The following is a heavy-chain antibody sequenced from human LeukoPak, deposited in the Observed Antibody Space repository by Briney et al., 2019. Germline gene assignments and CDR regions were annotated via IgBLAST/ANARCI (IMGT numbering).Heavy chain of an antibody. V-gene: IGHV4-59*01. CDR2: IYYSGST. CDR3: ARGGGMGHYYYYMDV. Sequence: SETLSLTCTVSGGSIISYYWSWIRQPPGKGLEWIGYIYYSGSTNYNPSLKSRVTISVDTSKNQFSLKLSSVPAADTAVYYCARGGGMGHYYYYMDVWGKGTTVTISS. D-gene: IGHD5-24*01. J-gene: IGHJ6*03. CDR1: GGSIISYY.